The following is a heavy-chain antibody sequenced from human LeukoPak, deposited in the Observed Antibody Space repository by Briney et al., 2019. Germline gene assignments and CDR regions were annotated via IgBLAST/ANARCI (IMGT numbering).Heavy chain of an antibody. CDR1: GFTFSSYW. CDR2: IKQDGSEK. D-gene: IGHD6-6*01. J-gene: IGHJ4*02. Sequence: PGGSLRLSCAASGFTFSSYWMSWVRQAPGKRLEWVANIKQDGSEKYYVDSVKGRFTISRDNAKNSLYLQMNSLRAEDTAVYYCAREGSSIAGHYFDYWGQGTLVTVSS. V-gene: IGHV3-7*01. CDR3: AREGSSIAGHYFDY.